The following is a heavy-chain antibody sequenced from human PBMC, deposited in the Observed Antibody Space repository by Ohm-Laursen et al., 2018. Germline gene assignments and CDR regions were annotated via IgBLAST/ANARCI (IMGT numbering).Heavy chain of an antibody. V-gene: IGHV3-30*18. D-gene: IGHD1-1*01. CDR2: ISYDGSNK. CDR1: GFTFSSYG. CDR3: ANSTGMSWMLFNWFDP. Sequence: SLRLSCAASGFTFSSYGIHWVRQAPGKGLEWVAVISYDGSNKYYADSVKGRFTISRDNSKNTLYLQMNSLRAEDTAVYYCANSTGMSWMLFNWFDPWGQGTLVTVSS. J-gene: IGHJ5*02.